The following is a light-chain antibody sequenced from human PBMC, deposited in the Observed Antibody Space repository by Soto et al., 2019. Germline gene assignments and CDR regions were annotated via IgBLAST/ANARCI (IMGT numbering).Light chain of an antibody. V-gene: IGLV1-51*01. J-gene: IGLJ2*01. CDR2: DNN. CDR3: GTWDSSLSAG. CDR1: SSNIGNNY. Sequence: QSVLTQPPSVSAAPGQKVTISCSGSSSNIGNNYVSWNQQLPGTAPKLLIYDNNKRPSGIPDRFSGSKSGTSATLGITGLQTGDEADYYCGTWDSSLSAGFGGGTKLTVL.